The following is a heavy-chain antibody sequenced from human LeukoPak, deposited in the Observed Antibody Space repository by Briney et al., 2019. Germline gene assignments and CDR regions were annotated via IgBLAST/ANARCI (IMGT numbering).Heavy chain of an antibody. Sequence: SVKVSCKASGGTFSSYAISWVRQAPGQGLEWMGRIIPIFGTANYAQKFQCRVTITTDESTSTAYMELSSLRSEDTAVYYCASRYSSGWFGPYNWFDPWGQGTLVTVSS. CDR3: ASRYSSGWFGPYNWFDP. CDR2: IIPIFGTA. D-gene: IGHD6-19*01. J-gene: IGHJ5*02. CDR1: GGTFSSYA. V-gene: IGHV1-69*05.